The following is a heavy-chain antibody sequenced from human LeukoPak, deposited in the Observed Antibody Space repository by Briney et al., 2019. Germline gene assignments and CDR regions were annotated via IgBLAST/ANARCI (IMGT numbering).Heavy chain of an antibody. V-gene: IGHV4-30-2*01. Sequence: SETLSLTCTVSGGSISSGGYFWSWIRQPPGKGLEWIGYIYQSGSTYYSPSLKSRVTISVDRSKNLFSLKLSSVTAADTAVYYCAREGAPAGTYDYWGQGTLVTVSS. CDR2: IYQSGST. J-gene: IGHJ4*02. CDR1: GGSISSGGYF. CDR3: AREGAPAGTYDY. D-gene: IGHD6-13*01.